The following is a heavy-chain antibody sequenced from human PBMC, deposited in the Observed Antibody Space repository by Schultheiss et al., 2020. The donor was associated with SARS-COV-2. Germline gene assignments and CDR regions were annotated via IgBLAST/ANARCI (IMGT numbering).Heavy chain of an antibody. D-gene: IGHD3-3*01. CDR1: GGSISSSSYY. J-gene: IGHJ4*02. V-gene: IGHV4-39*07. CDR3: ARVKVSQGIFGVVVGLGFDY. Sequence: SETLSLTCTVSGGSISSSSYYWGWIRQPPGKGLEWIGSIYHSGSTYYNPSLKSRVTISVDTSKNQFSLKLSSVTAADTAVYYCARVKVSQGIFGVVVGLGFDYWGQGTLVTVSS. CDR2: IYHSGST.